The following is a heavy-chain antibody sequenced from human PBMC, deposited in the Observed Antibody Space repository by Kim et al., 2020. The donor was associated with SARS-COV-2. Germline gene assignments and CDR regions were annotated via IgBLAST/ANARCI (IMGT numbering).Heavy chain of an antibody. CDR2: INPSGGGT. V-gene: IGHV1-46*01. CDR1: GYTFTSYY. Sequence: ASVKVSCKASGYTFTSYYMHWVRQAPGPGLEYMGIINPSGGGTGYARNFQGRVTMTGDTSTTTVYMELSSLTSEDTAFYYFAREPPHSGSFDFWGQGTLVTASS. J-gene: IGHJ5*01. D-gene: IGHD3-10*01. CDR3: AREPPHSGSFDF.